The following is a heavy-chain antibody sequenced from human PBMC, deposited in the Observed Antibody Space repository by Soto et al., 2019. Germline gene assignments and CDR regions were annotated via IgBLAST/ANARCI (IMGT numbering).Heavy chain of an antibody. CDR2: INSDGSSP. V-gene: IGHV3-74*01. CDR3: ARGPFPCSGSSLGYYYYGMDV. D-gene: IGHD3-10*01. Sequence: EVQLVESGGGLVQPGGSLRLSCAASGFTFSSFWMYWVRQAPGKGLVWVSRINSDGSSPIYADSVKGRFTISRDNAKNTLYLQMNSLRAEDTAVYYCARGPFPCSGSSLGYYYYGMDVWGQGTTVTVS. J-gene: IGHJ6*02. CDR1: GFTFSSFW.